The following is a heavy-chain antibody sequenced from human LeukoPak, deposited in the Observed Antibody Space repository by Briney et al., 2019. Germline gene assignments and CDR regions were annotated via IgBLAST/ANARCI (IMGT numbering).Heavy chain of an antibody. J-gene: IGHJ4*02. Sequence: PSETLSPTCTVSGGSISSYYWSWIRQPPGKGLEWIGYIYYSGSTNYNPSLKSRVTISVDTSKNQFSLNLSSVTAADTAVYYCARGIIAVAGDYFDYWGQGTLVTVSS. V-gene: IGHV4-59*01. D-gene: IGHD6-19*01. CDR3: ARGIIAVAGDYFDY. CDR1: GGSISSYY. CDR2: IYYSGST.